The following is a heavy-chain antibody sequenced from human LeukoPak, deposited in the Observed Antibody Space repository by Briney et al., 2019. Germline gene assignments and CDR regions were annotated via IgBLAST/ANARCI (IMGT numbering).Heavy chain of an antibody. CDR2: ISAYNGNT. Sequence: ASVKVSCKASGYTFTSYGISWVRQAPGQGLEWMGWISAYNGNTNYAQKLQGRVTMTTDTSTSTAYMELRSLRSDDTAVYYCARVSHHYDFWSGSQYFDLWGRGTLVTVSS. V-gene: IGHV1-18*01. CDR3: ARVSHHYDFWSGSQYFDL. J-gene: IGHJ2*01. CDR1: GYTFTSYG. D-gene: IGHD3-3*01.